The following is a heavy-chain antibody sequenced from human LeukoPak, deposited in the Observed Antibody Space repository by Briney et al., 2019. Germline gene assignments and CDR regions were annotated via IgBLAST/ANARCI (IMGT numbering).Heavy chain of an antibody. D-gene: IGHD5-12*01. CDR1: GFTFSSYS. CDR2: ISSSSSYI. V-gene: IGHV3-21*01. Sequence: GGSLRLSCAVSGFTFSSYSMNWVVQAPGKGLEWVSSISSSSSYIYYADSVKGRFTISRDNAKNSLYLQMNSLRAEDTAVYYCARDLSGYDSSLAYWGQGTLVTVSS. CDR3: ARDLSGYDSSLAY. J-gene: IGHJ4*02.